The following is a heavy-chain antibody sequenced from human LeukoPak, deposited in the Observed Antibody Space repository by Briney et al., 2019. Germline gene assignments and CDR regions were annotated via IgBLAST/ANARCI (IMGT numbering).Heavy chain of an antibody. CDR1: GGSISSYY. D-gene: IGHD2/OR15-2a*01. V-gene: IGHV4-59*01. CDR2: IYYSGST. Sequence: PSETLSLTCTVSGGSISSYYWSWIRQPPGKGLEWIGYIYYSGSTNYNPSLKSRVTISVDTSKNQFSLKLSSVTAADTAVYYRARATGFLPSSAWFDPWGQGTLVTVSS. CDR3: ARATGFLPSSAWFDP. J-gene: IGHJ5*02.